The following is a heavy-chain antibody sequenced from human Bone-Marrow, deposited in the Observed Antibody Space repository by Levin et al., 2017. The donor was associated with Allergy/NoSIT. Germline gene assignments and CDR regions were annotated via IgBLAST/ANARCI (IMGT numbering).Heavy chain of an antibody. CDR1: GFTFSNAW. CDR2: IKSKTDGGTT. Sequence: GESLKISCAASGFTFSNAWMSWVRQAPGKGLEWVGRIKSKTDGGTTDYAAPVKGRFTISRDDSKNTLYLQMNSLKTEDTAVYYCTTDLGETTGTTYYYYYYGMDGWGQGTTVTVSS. D-gene: IGHD1-1*01. CDR3: TTDLGETTGTTYYYYYYGMDG. V-gene: IGHV3-15*01. J-gene: IGHJ6*02.